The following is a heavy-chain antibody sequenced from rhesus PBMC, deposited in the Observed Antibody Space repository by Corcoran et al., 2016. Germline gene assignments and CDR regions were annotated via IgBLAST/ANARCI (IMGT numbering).Heavy chain of an antibody. CDR2: INGNSCST. V-gene: IGHV4-80*01. CDR1: GASISSYW. CDR3: ARVLYSNYDY. D-gene: IGHD4-23*01. Sequence: QVQLQESGPGLVKPSETLSLTCAVSGASISSYWWSWIRQPPGKGLEWIGEINGNSCSTYYNPSLKSRVTISKDASKNQFSLKLSSVTAADTAVYYCARVLYSNYDYWGQGVLVTVAS. J-gene: IGHJ4*01.